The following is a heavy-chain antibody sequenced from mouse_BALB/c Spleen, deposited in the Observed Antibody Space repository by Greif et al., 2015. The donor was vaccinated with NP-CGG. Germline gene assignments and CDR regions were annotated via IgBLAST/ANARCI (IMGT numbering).Heavy chain of an antibody. Sequence: EVKLMESGGGLVKPGGSLKLSCAASGFTFSSYAMSWVRQTPEKRLEWVATISSGGSYTYYPDSVKGRFAISRDNAKNPLYLQMGSLRSEDTAMYYCARGGGITTTDYWGQGTTLTVSS. CDR1: GFTFSSYA. J-gene: IGHJ2*01. CDR2: ISSGGSYT. D-gene: IGHD1-1*01. V-gene: IGHV5-9-1*01. CDR3: ARGGGITTTDY.